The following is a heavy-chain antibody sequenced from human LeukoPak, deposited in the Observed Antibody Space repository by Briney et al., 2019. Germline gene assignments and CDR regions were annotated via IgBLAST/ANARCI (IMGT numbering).Heavy chain of an antibody. J-gene: IGHJ5*02. CDR1: GYSISSGYY. CDR2: IYHSGST. D-gene: IGHD2-2*01. V-gene: IGHV4-38-2*02. CDR3: ARDGASHPSP. Sequence: SETLSLTCTVSGYSISSGYYWGWIRQPPGKGLEWVGSIYHSGSTYYNPSLKSRVTISVDTSKNQFSLKLSSVTAADTAVYYCARDGASHPSPYGQGTLVTVSS.